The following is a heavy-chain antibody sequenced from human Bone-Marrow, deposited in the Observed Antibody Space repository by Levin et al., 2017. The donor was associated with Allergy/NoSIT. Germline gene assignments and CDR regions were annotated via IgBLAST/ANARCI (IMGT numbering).Heavy chain of an antibody. J-gene: IGHJ6*02. V-gene: IGHV3-11*05. Sequence: GESLKISCAASGFTISDYYMSWIRQAPGKGLEWVSYIRSSSSYTNHAAFVEGRFTISRDNAKNSLFLQMNSLRAEDTAVYYGARDSGQLGYYNYYGMDVWGQGTTVTVAS. CDR3: ARDSGQLGYYNYYGMDV. CDR2: IRSSSSYT. CDR1: GFTISDYY. D-gene: IGHD6-13*01.